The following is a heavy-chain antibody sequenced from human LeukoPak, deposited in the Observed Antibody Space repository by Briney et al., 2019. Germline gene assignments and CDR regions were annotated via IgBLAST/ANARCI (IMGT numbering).Heavy chain of an antibody. J-gene: IGHJ4*02. CDR3: AKESVWFGESNPFDY. CDR1: GFTFSSYG. D-gene: IGHD3-10*01. V-gene: IGHV3-30*18. Sequence: GRSLRLSCAASGFTFSSYGMHWVRQAPGKGLEWVAVISYDGSNKYYADSVKGRFTISRDNSKNTLYLQMNSLRAEDTALYYCAKESVWFGESNPFDYWGQGTLVTVSS. CDR2: ISYDGSNK.